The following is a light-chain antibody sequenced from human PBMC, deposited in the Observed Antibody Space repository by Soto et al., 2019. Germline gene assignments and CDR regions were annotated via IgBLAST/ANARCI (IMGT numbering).Light chain of an antibody. J-gene: IGKJ4*01. Sequence: EIVMTQSPATLSVSPGERATLSCRASQSVSSNLAWYQQKPGQAPRLLIYGASTRATGIPARFSGSGSGTDFTLTISSLEPEDFAVYYCQQRSNWPSFGGGTTGDIK. CDR3: QQRSNWPS. CDR2: GAS. V-gene: IGKV3-11*01. CDR1: QSVSSN.